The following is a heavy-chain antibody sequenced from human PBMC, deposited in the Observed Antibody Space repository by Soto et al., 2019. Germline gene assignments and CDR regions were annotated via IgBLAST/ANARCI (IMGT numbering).Heavy chain of an antibody. D-gene: IGHD1-26*01. CDR3: AKTYSGSYQAYYYYGMDV. J-gene: IGHJ6*02. V-gene: IGHV3-23*01. CDR1: GFTFSSYA. Sequence: PGGSLRLSCAASGFTFSSYAMSWVRQAPGKGLEWVSAISGSGGSTYYADSVKGRFTISRDNSKNTLYLQMNSLRAEDTAVYYCAKTYSGSYQAYYYYGMDVWGQGTTVTVSS. CDR2: ISGSGGST.